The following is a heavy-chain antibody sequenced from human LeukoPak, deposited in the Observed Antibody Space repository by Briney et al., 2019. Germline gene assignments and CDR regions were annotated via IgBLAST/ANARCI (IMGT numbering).Heavy chain of an antibody. CDR1: GGTFSSYA. D-gene: IGHD3-3*01. CDR2: IIPIFGTA. V-gene: IGHV1-69*13. J-gene: IGHJ4*02. CDR3: ARIFTISDLFDY. Sequence: SVTVSCTASGGTFSSYAISWVRQAPGQGLEWMGGIIPIFGTANYAQKFQGRVTITADESTSTAYMELSSLRSEDTAVYYCARIFTISDLFDYWGQGTLVTVSS.